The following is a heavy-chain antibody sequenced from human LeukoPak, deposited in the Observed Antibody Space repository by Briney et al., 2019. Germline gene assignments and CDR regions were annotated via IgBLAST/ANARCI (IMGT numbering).Heavy chain of an antibody. V-gene: IGHV3-7*01. J-gene: IGHJ4*02. CDR2: IKQDGSEK. D-gene: IGHD2-21*02. Sequence: GGSLRLSCAASGFTFSSYWMSWVRQAPGKGLEWVANIKQDGSEKYYVDSVKGRFTISRDNAKNSLYLQMNSLIAEDTAVYYCARDCGGDCYRMWYFDYWGQGTLVTVSS. CDR3: ARDCGGDCYRMWYFDY. CDR1: GFTFSSYW.